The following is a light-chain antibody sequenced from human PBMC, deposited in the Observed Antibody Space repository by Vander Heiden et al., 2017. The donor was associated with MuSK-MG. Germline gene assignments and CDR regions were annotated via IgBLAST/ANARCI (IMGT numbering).Light chain of an antibody. Sequence: DIQMTQSPSSLSVSVGDRVTITCQASQAIDKFLNWYQHKPGKAPKLLIFDASDLQPGVPSRFSASGSGTDFTLTISILHPEDIATYYCQHYYSVSPVTFGGGTKVDMK. CDR1: QAIDKF. CDR3: QHYYSVSPVT. CDR2: DAS. V-gene: IGKV1-33*01. J-gene: IGKJ4*01.